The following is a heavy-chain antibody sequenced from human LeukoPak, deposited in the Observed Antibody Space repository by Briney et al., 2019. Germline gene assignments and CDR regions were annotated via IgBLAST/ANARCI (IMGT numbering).Heavy chain of an antibody. V-gene: IGHV4-34*01. CDR3: ARGIPRGHYYDSSGYRFDY. J-gene: IGHJ4*02. Sequence: SETLSLTCAVYGGSFSGYYWSWIRQPPGKGLEWIGEINHSGSTNYNPSLKSRVTISVDTSKNQFSLKLSFVTAADTAVYYCARGIPRGHYYDSSGYRFDYWGQGTLVTVSS. D-gene: IGHD3-22*01. CDR2: INHSGST. CDR1: GGSFSGYY.